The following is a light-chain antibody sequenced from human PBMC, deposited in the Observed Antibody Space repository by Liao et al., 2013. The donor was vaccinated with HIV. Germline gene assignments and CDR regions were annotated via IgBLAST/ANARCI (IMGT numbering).Light chain of an antibody. CDR2: QDT. Sequence: SYELTQPPSVSVSPGQTATITCSGDKVGDKYVSWNQQRPGQSPVLVIYQDTKRPSGIPERFSGSNSGTTATLTISGVEAGDEAVYYCQVWDSSSDHPWVFGGGTKLTVL. V-gene: IGLV3-1*01. CDR3: QVWDSSSDHPWV. J-gene: IGLJ3*02. CDR1: KVGDKY.